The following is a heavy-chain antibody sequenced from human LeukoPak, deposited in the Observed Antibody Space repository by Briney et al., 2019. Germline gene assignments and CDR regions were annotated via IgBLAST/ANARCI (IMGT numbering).Heavy chain of an antibody. J-gene: IGHJ2*01. V-gene: IGHV3-7*01. D-gene: IGHD6-19*01. CDR3: AKSMTLQWRGFFDL. Sequence: GGSLRLSCVASGFPFSSYWMTWVRQAPGKGLEWVANIKQDGSKKSYVDSVKGRFTISRDNAKNSLYLQMNSLRAEDTAIYYCAKSMTLQWRGFFDLWGRGTHVTVSS. CDR1: GFPFSSYW. CDR2: IKQDGSKK.